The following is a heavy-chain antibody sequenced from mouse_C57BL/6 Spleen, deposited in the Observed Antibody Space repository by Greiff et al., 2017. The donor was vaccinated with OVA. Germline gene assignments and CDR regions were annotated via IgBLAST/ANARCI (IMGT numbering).Heavy chain of an antibody. CDR1: GFTFSSYT. D-gene: IGHD2-5*01. CDR3: ARRGSSPYYSNSAMDY. CDR2: ISGGGGNT. V-gene: IGHV5-9*01. J-gene: IGHJ4*01. Sequence: EVKVEESGGGLVKPGGSLKLSCAASGFTFSSYTMSWVRQTPEKRLEWVATISGGGGNTYYPDSVKGRFTISRDNAKNTLYLQMSSLRSEDTALYYCARRGSSPYYSNSAMDYWGQGTSVTVSS.